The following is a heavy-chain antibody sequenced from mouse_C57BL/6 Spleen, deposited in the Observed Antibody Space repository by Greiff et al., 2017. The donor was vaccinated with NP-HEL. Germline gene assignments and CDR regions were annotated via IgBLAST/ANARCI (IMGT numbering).Heavy chain of an antibody. Sequence: EVKVEESGGGLVKPGGSLKLSCAASGFTFSSYAMSWVRQTPEKRLKWVATISDGGSYTYYPDNVKGRFTISRDNAKNNLYLQMSHLKSEDTAMYYCARVPSHYGSSSWFAYWGQGTLVTVSA. CDR2: ISDGGSYT. J-gene: IGHJ3*01. V-gene: IGHV5-4*03. CDR3: ARVPSHYGSSSWFAY. D-gene: IGHD1-1*01. CDR1: GFTFSSYA.